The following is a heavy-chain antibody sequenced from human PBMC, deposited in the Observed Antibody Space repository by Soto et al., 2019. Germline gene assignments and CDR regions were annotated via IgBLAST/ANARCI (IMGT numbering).Heavy chain of an antibody. Sequence: QVQLLQSDPGLIKPSETLSLTCTVSGCSISLERFYWTWVRQAPGNGLEWIGYVFPHGTTKYNSPHGGRATMSVDTSRNQFSLELRALTAADTAVYFCAREFSDAHSNYLDFWGQGILVPVTS. J-gene: IGHJ4*02. CDR3: AREFSDAHSNYLDF. V-gene: IGHV4-61*01. D-gene: IGHD2-2*01. CDR2: VFPHGTT. CDR1: GCSISLERFY.